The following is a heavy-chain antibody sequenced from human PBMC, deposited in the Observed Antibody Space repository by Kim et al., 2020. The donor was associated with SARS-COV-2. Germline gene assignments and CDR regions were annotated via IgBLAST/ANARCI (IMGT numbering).Heavy chain of an antibody. CDR2: IYYTGNT. CDR1: GGFITTGDYY. J-gene: IGHJ6*02. V-gene: IGHV4-30-4*01. Sequence: SETLSLTCTVSGGFITTGDYYWGWIRQPPGKGLEWIGYIYYTGNTKFNPSLKSRFSIWLDTSRNQFSLKVSSVTAADTAVYYCLALNTNYYQYGMDVWGRGTTVTVSS. D-gene: IGHD3-22*01. CDR3: LALNTNYYQYGMDV.